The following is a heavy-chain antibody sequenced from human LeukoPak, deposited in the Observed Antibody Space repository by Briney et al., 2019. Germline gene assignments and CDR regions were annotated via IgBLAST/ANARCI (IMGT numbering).Heavy chain of an antibody. V-gene: IGHV4-59*11. CDR2: IYYSGST. Sequence: SETLSLTCTVSGGSISSHYWSWLRQPPGKGLEWLGYIYYSGSTNNDPSLKGRVTISVDTSKNQFSLKLSSVTAADTAVYYCAREAARPYYYYYYYMDVWGKGTTVTVSS. CDR3: AREAARPYYYYYYYMDV. D-gene: IGHD6-6*01. J-gene: IGHJ6*03. CDR1: GGSISSHY.